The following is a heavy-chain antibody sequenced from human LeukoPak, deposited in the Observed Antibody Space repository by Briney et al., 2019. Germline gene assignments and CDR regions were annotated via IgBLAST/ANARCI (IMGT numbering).Heavy chain of an antibody. V-gene: IGHV3-74*01. CDR3: AAAVATSGPVAFDI. Sequence: PGGSLRLSCAASGFTFSSYWMHWVRQAPGKGLVWVSRINSDGSSTSYADSVKGRFTISRDNAKNTLYLQMNNLRAEDTAVYYCAAAVATSGPVAFDIWGQGTMVTVSS. D-gene: IGHD6-19*01. CDR1: GFTFSSYW. CDR2: INSDGSST. J-gene: IGHJ3*02.